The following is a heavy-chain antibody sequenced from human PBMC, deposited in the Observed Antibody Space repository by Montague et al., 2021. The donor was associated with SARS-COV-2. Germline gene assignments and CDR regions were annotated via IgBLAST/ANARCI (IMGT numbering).Heavy chain of an antibody. D-gene: IGHD3-10*01. CDR1: GGSISFYY. CDR3: ATDYGSGSYFDY. Sequence: SETLSLTCTVSGGSISFYYWSWIRQPPGKGLEWIGYMSYDGSPKYNPSLRGRFTISVDKSKNQFSLKLSSVTAADTAVYYCATDYGSGSYFDYWGQGSLVTISS. J-gene: IGHJ4*02. CDR2: MSYDGSP. V-gene: IGHV4-59*01.